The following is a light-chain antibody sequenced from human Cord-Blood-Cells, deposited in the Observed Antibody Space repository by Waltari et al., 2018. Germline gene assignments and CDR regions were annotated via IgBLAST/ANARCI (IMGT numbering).Light chain of an antibody. V-gene: IGKV1-5*01. CDR1: QSISSW. Sequence: DIQMTQSPPTLSASVGARVTITCRASQSISSWLAWYQQKPGKAPKLLIYDASSLESGVPARFSGSGSGTEFTLTISSLQPDDFETYYCQQYNSYLTFGGGTKVEIK. J-gene: IGKJ4*01. CDR3: QQYNSYLT. CDR2: DAS.